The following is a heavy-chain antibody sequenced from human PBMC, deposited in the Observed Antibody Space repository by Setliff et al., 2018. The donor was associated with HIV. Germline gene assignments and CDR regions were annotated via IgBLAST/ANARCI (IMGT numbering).Heavy chain of an antibody. CDR2: VNRDGSST. D-gene: IGHD3-9*01. CDR3: AKDMSTDWYTVSGFDL. CDR1: GFTFDDYA. V-gene: IGHV3-9*01. J-gene: IGHJ5*02. Sequence: GGSLRLSCAASGFTFDDYAMHWVRQAPGKGLVWVSRVNRDGSSTTYADSVKGRFTISRDNAKNSLYLQMNSLGPEDTALYYCAKDMSTDWYTVSGFDLWGQGTLVTVSS.